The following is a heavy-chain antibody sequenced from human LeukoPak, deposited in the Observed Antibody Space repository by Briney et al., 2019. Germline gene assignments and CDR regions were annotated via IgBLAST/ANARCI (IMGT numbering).Heavy chain of an antibody. Sequence: GGSLRLSCAASGFTLDDYAMHWVRQAPGKGLEWVSAISGSGGSTYYADSVKGRLTISRDNSKNTLYLQMNSLRAEDTAVYYCAKGPDYYDSSGYRGAYYYYYYMDVWGKGTTVTVSS. J-gene: IGHJ6*03. CDR3: AKGPDYYDSSGYRGAYYYYYYMDV. CDR2: ISGSGGST. CDR1: GFTLDDYA. V-gene: IGHV3-23*01. D-gene: IGHD3-22*01.